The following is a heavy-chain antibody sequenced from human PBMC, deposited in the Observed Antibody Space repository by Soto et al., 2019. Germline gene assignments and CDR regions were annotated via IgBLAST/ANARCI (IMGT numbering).Heavy chain of an antibody. V-gene: IGHV4-30-4*01. J-gene: IGHJ5*02. D-gene: IGHD1-26*01. CDR3: ARDFPVGATSDCWFGH. CDR1: GGSISSGDYY. CDR2: IYYSGST. Sequence: SETLSLTCTVSGGSISSGDYYWSWIRQTPGKGLEWIGYIYYSGSTYYNPSLKSRVTISVDTSKNQFSLKLSSVTAADTAVYYCARDFPVGATSDCWFGHWGQGTLVTVAS.